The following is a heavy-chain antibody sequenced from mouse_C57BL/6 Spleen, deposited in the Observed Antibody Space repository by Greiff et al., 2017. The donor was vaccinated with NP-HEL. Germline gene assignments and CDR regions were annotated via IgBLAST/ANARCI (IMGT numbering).Heavy chain of an antibody. CDR2: ISGGGGNT. J-gene: IGHJ2*01. CDR3: ARHKPYFDY. V-gene: IGHV5-9*01. Sequence: EVKLVESGGGLVKPGGSLKLSCAASGFTFSSYTMSWVRQTPEKRLEWVATISGGGGNTYYPDSVKGRFTISRDNAKNTLYLQMSSLRSEDTALYYCARHKPYFDYWGQGTTLTVSS. CDR1: GFTFSSYT.